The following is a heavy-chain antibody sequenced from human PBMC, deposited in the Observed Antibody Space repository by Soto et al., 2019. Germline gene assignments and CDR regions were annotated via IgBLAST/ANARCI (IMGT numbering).Heavy chain of an antibody. J-gene: IGHJ4*02. CDR1: GYTFTSYG. D-gene: IGHD6-19*01. CDR2: ISAYNGNT. Sequence: QVQLVQSGAEVKKPGASVKVSCKASGYTFTSYGISWVRQAPGQGLEWMGWISAYNGNTNYAQKLQGRVTMTTDTSTSTAYMELRSLRSDDTAVYYCARVRAVAGTFLFLLEDYWGQGTLVTVSS. CDR3: ARVRAVAGTFLFLLEDY. V-gene: IGHV1-18*01.